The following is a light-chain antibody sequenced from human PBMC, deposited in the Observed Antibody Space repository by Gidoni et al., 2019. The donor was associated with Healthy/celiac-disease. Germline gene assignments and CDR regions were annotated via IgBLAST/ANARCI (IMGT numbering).Light chain of an antibody. CDR1: SSNIGAGYD. J-gene: IGLJ3*02. Sequence: SVLTQPPSVSGAPGPMVTISCTGSSSNIGAGYDVHWYQQLPGTAPKLLIYGNSNRHSGVPDRFSGSKSGTSASLAITGLQAEDEADYYCQSYDSSRSGSEVFGGGTKLTVL. V-gene: IGLV1-40*01. CDR3: QSYDSSRSGSEV. CDR2: GNS.